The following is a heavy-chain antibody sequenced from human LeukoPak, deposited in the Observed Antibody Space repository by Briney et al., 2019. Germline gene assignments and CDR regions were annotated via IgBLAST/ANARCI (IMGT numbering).Heavy chain of an antibody. V-gene: IGHV3-7*01. J-gene: IGHJ6*02. CDR1: GFTFSSYW. D-gene: IGHD2-2*01. CDR3: AREVPAALYYYYGMDV. CDR2: IKQDGSEK. Sequence: GGSLRLSCAASGFTFSSYWMSWVRQAPGKGLEWVANIKQDGSEKYYVDSVKGRFTISRDNAKNSLYLQMNSLRAEDTAVYYCAREVPAALYYYYGMDVWVQGTTVTVSS.